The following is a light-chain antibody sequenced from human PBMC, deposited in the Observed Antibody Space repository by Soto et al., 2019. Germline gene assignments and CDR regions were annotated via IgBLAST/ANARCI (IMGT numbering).Light chain of an antibody. CDR1: SSDVGSYNL. Sequence: QSALTQPASVSGSPGQSITISCTGTSSDVGSYNLVSWYQQHPGKAPKLMIYEGTKRPSGVSNRFSGSMSGNTASLTISGVQAEDEADYYCCSNAGRSSVVFGGGTKLTVL. CDR2: EGT. J-gene: IGLJ2*01. CDR3: CSNAGRSSVV. V-gene: IGLV2-23*01.